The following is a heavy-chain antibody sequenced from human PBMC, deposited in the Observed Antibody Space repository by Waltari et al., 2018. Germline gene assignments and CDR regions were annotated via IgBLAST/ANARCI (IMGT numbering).Heavy chain of an antibody. CDR1: GGTFSSYA. CDR2: IIPICGTA. J-gene: IGHJ3*02. V-gene: IGHV1-69*08. Sequence: QVQLVQSGAEVKKPGSSVKVSCKASGGTFSSYAISWVRQAPGQGLEWMGRIIPICGTANYAQKFQGIVTITADKSTSTAYMELSSLRSEDTAVYYCARRLHLGELSLNDAFDIWGQGTMVTVSS. CDR3: ARRLHLGELSLNDAFDI. D-gene: IGHD3-16*02.